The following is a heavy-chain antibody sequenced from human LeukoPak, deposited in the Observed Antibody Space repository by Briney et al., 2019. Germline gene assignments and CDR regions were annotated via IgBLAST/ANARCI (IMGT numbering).Heavy chain of an antibody. D-gene: IGHD3-3*01. J-gene: IGHJ4*02. CDR3: ARDFARGGQSLGFFGY. Sequence: PSETLSLTCIVSGYSIGSGYYWGWIRQPPGKGLEWIGSIYHSGSTYYNPSLKSRVTISVDTSKNQFSLKLSSVTAADTAVYYCARDFARGGQSLGFFGYWGQGTLVTVSS. CDR1: GYSIGSGYY. CDR2: IYHSGST. V-gene: IGHV4-38-2*02.